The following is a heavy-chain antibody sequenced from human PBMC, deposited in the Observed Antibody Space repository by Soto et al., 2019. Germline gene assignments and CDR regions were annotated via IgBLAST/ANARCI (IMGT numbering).Heavy chain of an antibody. CDR3: ARHATVTPEGDFDY. J-gene: IGHJ4*02. CDR2: IYYSGST. D-gene: IGHD4-17*01. Sequence: SETLSLTCTVSGGSISSYYWSWIRQPPGKGLEWIGYIYYSGSTNYNPSLKSRVTISVDTSKNQFSLKLSSVTAADTAVYYCARHATVTPEGDFDYWGQGTLVTVSS. V-gene: IGHV4-59*01. CDR1: GGSISSYY.